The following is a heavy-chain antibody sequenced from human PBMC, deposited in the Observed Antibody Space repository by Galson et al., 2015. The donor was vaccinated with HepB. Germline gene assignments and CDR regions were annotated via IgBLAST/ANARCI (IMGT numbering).Heavy chain of an antibody. V-gene: IGHV3-21*01. Sequence: SLRLSCAASGFTFSNYSMNWVRQAPGKGLEWVSSISSSSSYIYYADSVKGRFTISRDNAKNSLYLQMNSLRAEDTAVYYCARDWSGSYPNFDYWGQGTLVTVSS. CDR3: ARDWSGSYPNFDY. CDR2: ISSSSSYI. D-gene: IGHD1-26*01. CDR1: GFTFSNYS. J-gene: IGHJ4*02.